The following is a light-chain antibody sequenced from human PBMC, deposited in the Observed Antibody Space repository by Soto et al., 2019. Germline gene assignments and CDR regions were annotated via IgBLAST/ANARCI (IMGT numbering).Light chain of an antibody. CDR3: QQRSNWPLP. V-gene: IGKV3-11*01. J-gene: IGKJ4*01. CDR1: QSVSSY. Sequence: EIVLTQSPATLSLSPGERSTLSCRASQSVSSYLAWYQQKPGQAPRLLIYDASNRATGIPARFSGSGSGTDFTFTISSLEPEDFAVYYCQQRSNWPLPFGGGTKVEIK. CDR2: DAS.